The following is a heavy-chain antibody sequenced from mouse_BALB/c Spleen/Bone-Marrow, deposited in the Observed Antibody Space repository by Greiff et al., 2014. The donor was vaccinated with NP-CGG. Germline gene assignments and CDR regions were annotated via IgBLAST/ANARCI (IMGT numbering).Heavy chain of an antibody. CDR1: GYTFSSYW. V-gene: IGHV1-9*01. D-gene: IGHD2-13*01. CDR2: ILPGSGST. CDR3: ARWSYYGDSYYAMDY. Sequence: QVQLKQSGAELMKPGASVKISCKATGYTFSSYWIEWVKQRPGHGLEWIGEILPGSGSTNYNEKFKGKATFTADTSSNTAYMQPSSLTSEDSAVYYCARWSYYGDSYYAMDYWGQGTSVTVSS. J-gene: IGHJ4*01.